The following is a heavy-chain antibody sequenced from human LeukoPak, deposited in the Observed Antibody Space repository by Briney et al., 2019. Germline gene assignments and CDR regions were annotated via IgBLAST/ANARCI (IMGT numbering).Heavy chain of an antibody. CDR3: TRSPGIAVANFDY. CDR1: GFTFGDYA. J-gene: IGHJ4*02. V-gene: IGHV3-49*04. D-gene: IGHD6-19*01. CDR2: IRSKAYGGTT. Sequence: PGRSLRLSCTASGFTFGDYAMSWVRQAPGKGVEWVGFIRSKAYGGTTEYAASVKGRFTISRDDSKSIAYLQMNSLKTEDTAVYYCTRSPGIAVANFDYWGQGTLVTVSS.